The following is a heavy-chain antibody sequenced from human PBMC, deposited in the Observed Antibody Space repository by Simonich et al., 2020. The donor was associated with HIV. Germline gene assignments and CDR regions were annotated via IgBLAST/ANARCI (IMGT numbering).Heavy chain of an antibody. CDR3: ASGGSISSVWADDY. J-gene: IGHJ4*02. Sequence: QVQLVESGGGVVQPGRSLRLSCAASGFTFSSYAMHWVRQAPGKGLERVEVISYYGSNKYYADSVKVRFTISRDNSKNTLYLQMNSLRAEDTAVYYCASGGSISSVWADDYWGQGTLVTVSS. CDR2: ISYYGSNK. CDR1: GFTFSSYA. D-gene: IGHD3-16*01. V-gene: IGHV3-30*07.